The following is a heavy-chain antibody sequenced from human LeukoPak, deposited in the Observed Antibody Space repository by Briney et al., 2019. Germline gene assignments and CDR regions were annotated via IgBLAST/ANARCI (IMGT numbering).Heavy chain of an antibody. V-gene: IGHV4-59*01. CDR2: IYYSGST. D-gene: IGHD4-17*01. CDR3: ARGTVATTRSGFDY. Sequence: NPSETLSLTCTVSGGSISSYYWTWVRQPPGRGLEWIGYIYYSGSTNYNTSLKSRVTISVDTSKNQFSLKLSSVTAADTAVYYCARGTVATTRSGFDYWGQGTLVTVSS. J-gene: IGHJ4*02. CDR1: GGSISSYY.